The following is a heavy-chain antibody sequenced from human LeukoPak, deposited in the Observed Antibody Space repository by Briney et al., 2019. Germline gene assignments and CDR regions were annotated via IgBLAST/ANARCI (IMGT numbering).Heavy chain of an antibody. D-gene: IGHD3-22*01. V-gene: IGHV3-20*04. CDR2: INWNGGST. CDR3: ARDHGIVVLAFDI. CDR1: GFTFSSYW. J-gene: IGHJ3*02. Sequence: GGSLRLSCAASGFTFSSYWMHWVRQAPGKGLEWVSGINWNGGSTGYADSVKGRFTISRDNAKNSLYLQMNSLRAEDTALYYCARDHGIVVLAFDIWGQGTMVTVSS.